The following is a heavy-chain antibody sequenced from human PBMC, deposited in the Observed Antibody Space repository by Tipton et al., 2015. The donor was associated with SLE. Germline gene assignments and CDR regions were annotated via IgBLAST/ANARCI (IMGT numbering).Heavy chain of an antibody. CDR1: GLTVSSNH. CDR2: IYSGGST. CDR3: ATIAVAATDY. Sequence: LSLTCAASGLTVSSNHMSWVRQAPGKGLEWVSVIYSGGSTYYADSVKGRFTISRDNSKNTLYLQMNSLRAEDTAVYYCATIAVAATDYWGQGTLVTVSS. D-gene: IGHD6-19*01. V-gene: IGHV3-53*01. J-gene: IGHJ4*02.